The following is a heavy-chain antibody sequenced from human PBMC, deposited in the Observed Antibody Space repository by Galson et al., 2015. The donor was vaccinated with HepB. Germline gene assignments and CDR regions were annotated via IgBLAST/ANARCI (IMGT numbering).Heavy chain of an antibody. D-gene: IGHD4-11*01. V-gene: IGHV3-30*18. Sequence: SLRLSCAASGFTFSTSGIHWVRQAPGKGLEWVALISYDGGIEYYADSVKGRFTISRDNSKNTVWLQMNSLRAEDTAIYYCAKDMTTVSLNTYHRMDVWGHGTTVTVSS. CDR3: AKDMTTVSLNTYHRMDV. CDR2: ISYDGGIE. J-gene: IGHJ6*02. CDR1: GFTFSTSG.